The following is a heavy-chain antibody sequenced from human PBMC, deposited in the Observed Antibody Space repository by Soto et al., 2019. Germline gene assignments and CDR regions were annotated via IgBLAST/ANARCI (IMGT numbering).Heavy chain of an antibody. J-gene: IGHJ6*02. CDR2: IYYSGST. CDR3: ARDRLVNSSSGYYYGMDV. Sequence: SETLSLTCTVSGGSVSSGSYYWSWIRQPPGKGLEWIGYIYYSGSTNYNPSLKSRVTIPVDTSKNQFSLKLSSVTAADTAVYYCARDRLVNSSSGYYYGMDVWGQGTTVTVSS. CDR1: GGSVSSGSYY. D-gene: IGHD6-6*01. V-gene: IGHV4-61*01.